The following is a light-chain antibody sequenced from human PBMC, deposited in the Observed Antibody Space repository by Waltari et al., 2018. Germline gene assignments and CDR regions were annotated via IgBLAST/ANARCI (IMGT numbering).Light chain of an antibody. CDR1: EKINNY. CDR3: QHGFGTPFS. J-gene: IGKJ2*03. Sequence: DIQVTQSPSSLSASVGGRVTITCRANEKINNYLNWFQQKPGKAPELLIYKASKLQSGVPSSFSGSGSGTDYTLTISSLQSEDVAPYYCQHGFGTPFSFGHGTKVEIK. V-gene: IGKV1-39*01. CDR2: KAS.